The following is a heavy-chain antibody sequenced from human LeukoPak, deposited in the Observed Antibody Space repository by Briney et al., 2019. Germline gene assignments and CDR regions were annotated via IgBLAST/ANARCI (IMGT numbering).Heavy chain of an antibody. CDR3: ARAPPSGSYLKRLLYYYYMDV. Sequence: PGGSLRLSCAASGFTFSSYEMNWVRQAPGKGLEWVSYISSSSSTIYYADSVKGRFTISRDNAKNSLYLQMNSLRAEDTAVYYCARAPPSGSYLKRLLYYYYMDVWGKGTTVTVSS. V-gene: IGHV3-48*01. CDR2: ISSSSSTI. D-gene: IGHD1-26*01. J-gene: IGHJ6*03. CDR1: GFTFSSYE.